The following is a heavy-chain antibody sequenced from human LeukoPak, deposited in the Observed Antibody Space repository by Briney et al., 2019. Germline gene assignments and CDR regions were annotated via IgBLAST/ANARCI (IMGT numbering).Heavy chain of an antibody. V-gene: IGHV4-59*01. CDR3: ARGTMVYANRYFDY. D-gene: IGHD2-8*01. J-gene: IGHJ4*02. Sequence: SETLSLTCTVSGGSISSYYWSWIRQPPGKGLKWIGYIYYSGSTNYNPSLKSRVTISVDTSKNQFSLKLSSVTAADTAVYYCARGTMVYANRYFDYWGQGTLVTVSS. CDR2: IYYSGST. CDR1: GGSISSYY.